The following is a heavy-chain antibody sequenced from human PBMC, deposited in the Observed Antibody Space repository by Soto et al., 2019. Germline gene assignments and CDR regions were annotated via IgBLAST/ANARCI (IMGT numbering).Heavy chain of an antibody. Sequence: SETLSLTCTVSGGSISSYYWSWIRQPPGKGLEWIGYIYYSGSTYYSPSLKSRVTISVDTSKNQFSLKPSSMTAADTAVYYCARVFSDSSSFFDPWGQGTLVTVSS. V-gene: IGHV4-59*12. J-gene: IGHJ5*02. D-gene: IGHD6-13*01. CDR3: ARVFSDSSSFFDP. CDR1: GGSISSYY. CDR2: IYYSGST.